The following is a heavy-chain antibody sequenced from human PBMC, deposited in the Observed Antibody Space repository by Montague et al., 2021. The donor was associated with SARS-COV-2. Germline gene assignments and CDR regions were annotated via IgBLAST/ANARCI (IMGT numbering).Heavy chain of an antibody. V-gene: IGHV4-4*02. CDR2: SCHTGST. CDR1: GGSITVSYC. J-gene: IGHJ6*02. Sequence: SETLSLTCTVSGGSITVSYCCCWVRQPPGGGLEWSGESCHTGSTTYNPSLSSRVAIRLDKSNRHFSLMMTSVTAADTAVDYCARVGRAYGSGNYDGIDVWGQGIPVTVSS. CDR3: ARVGRAYGSGNYDGIDV. D-gene: IGHD3-10*01.